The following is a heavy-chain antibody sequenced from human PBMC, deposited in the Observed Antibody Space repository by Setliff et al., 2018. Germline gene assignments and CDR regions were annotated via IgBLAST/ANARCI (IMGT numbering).Heavy chain of an antibody. D-gene: IGHD6-6*01. V-gene: IGHV4-39*07. CDR3: ARVSQLVVLSLYYYYGMDV. CDR2: IYYSGST. CDR1: GGSISSSIYY. Sequence: SETLSLTCTVSGGSISSSIYYWGWIRQPPGKGLEWIGSIYYSGSTYYNPSLKSRVTISVDTSKNQFSLKLSSVTAADTAVYYCARVSQLVVLSLYYYYGMDVWGQGTTVTVSS. J-gene: IGHJ6*02.